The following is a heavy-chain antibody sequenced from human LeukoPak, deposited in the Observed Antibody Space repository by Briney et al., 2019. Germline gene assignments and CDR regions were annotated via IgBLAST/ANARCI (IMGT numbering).Heavy chain of an antibody. CDR3: ASTGRYCTSTSCSNYFHY. Sequence: PGGSLRLSCAASGFTFSSYEMNWVRQAPGKGLEWVSYISSSGSTIYYADSVKGRFTLSRDNAKNSLYLQMNSLRAEDTAVYYCASTGRYCTSTSCSNYFHYWGQGTLVTVSS. V-gene: IGHV3-48*03. CDR1: GFTFSSYE. J-gene: IGHJ4*02. CDR2: ISSSGSTI. D-gene: IGHD2-2*01.